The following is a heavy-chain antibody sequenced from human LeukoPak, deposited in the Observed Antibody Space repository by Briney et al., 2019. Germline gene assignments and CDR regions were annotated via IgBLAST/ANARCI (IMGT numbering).Heavy chain of an antibody. CDR2: INHSGST. J-gene: IGHJ5*02. CDR1: GGSFSGYY. Sequence: PSETLSLTCAVYGGSFSGYYWSWIRQPPGKGLEWIGEINHSGSTNYNPSLKSRVTISVDTSKNQFSLKLSSVTAADTAVYYCARVVVVVPAAISNNWFDPWGQGTLVTVSS. D-gene: IGHD2-2*01. CDR3: ARVVVVVPAAISNNWFDP. V-gene: IGHV4-34*01.